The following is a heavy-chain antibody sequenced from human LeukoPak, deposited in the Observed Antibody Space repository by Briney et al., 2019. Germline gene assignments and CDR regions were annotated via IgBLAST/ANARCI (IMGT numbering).Heavy chain of an antibody. CDR1: GYTFTSYD. CDR2: MNPNSGNT. D-gene: IGHD3-3*01. CDR3: ARGQGTNYDFWSGYYYMDV. J-gene: IGHJ6*03. V-gene: IGHV1-8*03. Sequence: EASVKVSCKASGYTFTSYDINWVRQATGQGLEWMGWMNPNSGNTGYAQKFQGRVTITRNTSISTAYMELSSLRSEDTAVYYCARGQGTNYDFWSGYYYMDVWGKGTTVTVSS.